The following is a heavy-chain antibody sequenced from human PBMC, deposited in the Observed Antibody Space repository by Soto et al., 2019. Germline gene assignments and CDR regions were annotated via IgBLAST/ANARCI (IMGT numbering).Heavy chain of an antibody. CDR2: ISGSGGGT. CDR3: AKGGRIVATTYSLDV. Sequence: EVQLLESGGGLVQPGGSLRLSCGASGFTFSTYAMNWVRQAPGKGLEWVAAISGSGGGTYYADSVKGRFTISRDNSKNTLFPHMNSLRAEDRAVYCCAKGGRIVATTYSLDVWGQGTTVAVSS. V-gene: IGHV3-23*01. CDR1: GFTFSTYA. J-gene: IGHJ6*02. D-gene: IGHD1-26*01.